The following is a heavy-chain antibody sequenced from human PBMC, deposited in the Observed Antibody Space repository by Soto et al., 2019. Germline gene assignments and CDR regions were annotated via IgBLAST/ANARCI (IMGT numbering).Heavy chain of an antibody. CDR2: IIPIFGTA. CDR3: ARGRYYDSSGYYYLLYYYGMDV. D-gene: IGHD3-22*01. V-gene: IGHV1-69*06. Sequence: GASVKVSCKASGGTFGSYAISWVRQAPGQGLEWMGGIIPIFGTANYAQKFQGRVTITADKSTSTAYMELSSLRSEDTAVYYCARGRYYDSSGYYYLLYYYGMDVWGQGTTVTVSS. CDR1: GGTFGSYA. J-gene: IGHJ6*02.